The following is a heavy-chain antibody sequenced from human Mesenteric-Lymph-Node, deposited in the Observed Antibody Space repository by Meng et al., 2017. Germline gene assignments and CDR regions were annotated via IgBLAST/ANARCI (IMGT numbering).Heavy chain of an antibody. J-gene: IGHJ4*02. V-gene: IGHV3-30*07. D-gene: IGHD3-22*01. Sequence: GGSLRLSCAASGFTFSSYAMHWVRQAPGKGLEWVAVISYYGSNKYYADSVKGRFTISRDNSKNTLYLQMNSLRAEDTAVYYCAKNPMVYYYDSSGYLATGGPFDYWGQGTLVTVSS. CDR2: ISYYGSNK. CDR1: GFTFSSYA. CDR3: AKNPMVYYYDSSGYLATGGPFDY.